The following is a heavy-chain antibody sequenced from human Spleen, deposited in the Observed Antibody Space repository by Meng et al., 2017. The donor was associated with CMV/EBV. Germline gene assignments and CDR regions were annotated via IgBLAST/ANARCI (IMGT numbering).Heavy chain of an antibody. J-gene: IGHJ6*02. CDR3: ARDIVVVPAAHEGYGMDV. CDR1: GYTFTSYD. D-gene: IGHD2-2*01. CDR2: MNPNTGNT. Sequence: ASVKVSCKPSGYTFTSYDINWVRQATGQGLEWMGWMNPNTGNTAYAQKFQGRLTLTRDTSIGTAYMELSSLRSEDTAVYYCARDIVVVPAAHEGYGMDVWGQGTTVTVSS. V-gene: IGHV1-8*02.